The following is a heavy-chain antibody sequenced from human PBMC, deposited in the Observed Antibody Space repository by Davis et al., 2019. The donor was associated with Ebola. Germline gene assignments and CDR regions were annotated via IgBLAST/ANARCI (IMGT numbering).Heavy chain of an antibody. D-gene: IGHD4-11*01. Sequence: GGSLRLSCAASGFTFSSYAMSWVRQAPGKGLEWVSAISGSGGSTYYADSVKGRFTISRDNSKNTLYLQMNSLRAEDTAVYYCARGRLHSRGFDPWGQGTLVTVSS. CDR3: ARGRLHSRGFDP. J-gene: IGHJ5*02. CDR2: ISGSGGST. V-gene: IGHV3-23*01. CDR1: GFTFSSYA.